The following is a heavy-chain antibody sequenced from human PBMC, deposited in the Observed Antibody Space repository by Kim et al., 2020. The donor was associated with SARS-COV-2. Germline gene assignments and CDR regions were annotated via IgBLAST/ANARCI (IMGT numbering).Heavy chain of an antibody. D-gene: IGHD5-12*01. Sequence: GGSLRLSCAASGFTFSSYGMHWVRQAPGKGLEWVAVIWYDGSNKYYADSVKGRFTISRDNSKNTLYLQMNSLRAEDTAADYCARGRNSGYDRNFDYWGQG. V-gene: IGHV3-33*01. CDR3: ARGRNSGYDRNFDY. J-gene: IGHJ4*02. CDR2: IWYDGSNK. CDR1: GFTFSSYG.